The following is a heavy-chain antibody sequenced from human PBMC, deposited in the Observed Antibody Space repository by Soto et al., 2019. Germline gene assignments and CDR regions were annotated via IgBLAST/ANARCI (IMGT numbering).Heavy chain of an antibody. CDR2: IYYSGST. V-gene: IGHV4-59*01. CDR1: GGSISSYY. Sequence: QVQLQESGPGLVKPSETLSLTCTVSGGSISSYYWSWIRQPPGKGLEWIGYIYYSGSTNYNPSLKCRVTISVDTSMNQFSLKLSSVTAADTAVYYCARATLTTVTNWYFDLWGGGTLVTVSS. D-gene: IGHD4-17*01. CDR3: ARATLTTVTNWYFDL. J-gene: IGHJ2*01.